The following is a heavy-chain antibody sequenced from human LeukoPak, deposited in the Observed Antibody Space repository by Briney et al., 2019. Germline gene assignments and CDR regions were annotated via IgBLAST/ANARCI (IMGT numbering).Heavy chain of an antibody. Sequence: GGSLRLSCAASGFTFSSSAMSWVSQAPGKGLEWVSAISGSGGSTYYADSVKGRFTISRDNSKNTLYLQMNSLRAEDTAVYYCAMPTGHYDSSGYYYYNYYYGMDVWGQGTTVTVSS. CDR1: GFTFSSSA. CDR2: ISGSGGST. J-gene: IGHJ6*02. D-gene: IGHD3-22*01. CDR3: AMPTGHYDSSGYYYYNYYYGMDV. V-gene: IGHV3-23*01.